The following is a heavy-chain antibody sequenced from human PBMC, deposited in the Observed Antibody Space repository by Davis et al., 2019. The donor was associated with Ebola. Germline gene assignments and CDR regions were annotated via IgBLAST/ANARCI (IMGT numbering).Heavy chain of an antibody. V-gene: IGHV3-21*01. CDR3: AREKGLQFYHYGMDV. J-gene: IGHJ6*04. CDR2: ISGSSSYI. Sequence: GESLKISCTDSVITFSSYAMTWVRQAPGKGLEWVSAISGSSSYIYYADSVKGRFTISRDNAKNSLYLQMNSLRAEDTAVYYCAREKGLQFYHYGMDVWGKGTTVTVSS. CDR1: VITFSSYA. D-gene: IGHD5-24*01.